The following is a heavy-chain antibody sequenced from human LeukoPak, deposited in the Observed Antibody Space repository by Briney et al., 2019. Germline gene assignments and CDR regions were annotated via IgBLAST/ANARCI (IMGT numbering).Heavy chain of an antibody. V-gene: IGHV4-59*01. CDR3: TRGPGAASV. D-gene: IGHD7-27*01. J-gene: IGHJ4*02. CDR2: IHYTGSA. CDR1: GGSISSYY. Sequence: SETLSLICTVSGGSISSYYWSWIRQPPGKGLEWIGYIHYTGSAHYNPSLMSRVTISVDTSKTQFSLRLTSVTAADTAVYYCTRGPGAASVWGQGTLVTVSS.